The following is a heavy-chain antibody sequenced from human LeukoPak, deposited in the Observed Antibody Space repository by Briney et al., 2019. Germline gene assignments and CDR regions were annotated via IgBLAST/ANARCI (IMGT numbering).Heavy chain of an antibody. CDR3: AKGSSSSWYHYYYYGMDV. J-gene: IGHJ6*02. V-gene: IGHV3-30*04. Sequence: GGSLRLSCAASGFTFSSYAMHWVRQAPGKGLEWVAVISYDGSNKYYADSVKGRFTISRDNSKNTLYLQMNSLRAEDTAVYYCAKGSSSSWYHYYYYGMDVWGQGTTVTVSS. CDR1: GFTFSSYA. D-gene: IGHD6-13*01. CDR2: ISYDGSNK.